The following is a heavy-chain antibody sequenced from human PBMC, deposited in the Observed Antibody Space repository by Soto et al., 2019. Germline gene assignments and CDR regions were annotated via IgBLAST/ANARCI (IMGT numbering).Heavy chain of an antibody. D-gene: IGHD3-22*01. V-gene: IGHV3-30-3*01. Sequence: QVQLVESGGGVVQPGRSLRLSCAASGFTFSSYAMHWVRQAPGKGLEWVAVISYDGSNKYYADSVKGRFTISRDNSKNTLYLQMNSLRAEDTAVYYCARDTPTGYDSSGYYTVNRMDVWGQGTTVTVSS. J-gene: IGHJ6*02. CDR2: ISYDGSNK. CDR1: GFTFSSYA. CDR3: ARDTPTGYDSSGYYTVNRMDV.